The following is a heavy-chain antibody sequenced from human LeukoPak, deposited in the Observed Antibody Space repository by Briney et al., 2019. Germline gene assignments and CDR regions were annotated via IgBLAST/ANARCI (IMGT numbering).Heavy chain of an antibody. V-gene: IGHV4-34*01. CDR1: GGSFSGYY. CDR2: INHSGST. Sequence: SETLSLTCAVYGGSFSGYYWSWIRQPPGKGLEWIGEINHSGSTNYNPSLKSRVTISVDTSKNQFSLKLSSVTAADTAVYYCARGRGYYDSSGSFFGYWGQGTLVTASS. D-gene: IGHD3-22*01. J-gene: IGHJ4*02. CDR3: ARGRGYYDSSGSFFGY.